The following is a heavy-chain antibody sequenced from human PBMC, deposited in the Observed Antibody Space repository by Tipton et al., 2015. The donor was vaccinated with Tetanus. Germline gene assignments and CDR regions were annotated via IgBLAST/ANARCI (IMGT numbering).Heavy chain of an antibody. CDR3: ARWETVTTKIHY. CDR1: GGSFSGYY. CDR2: INDSGST. D-gene: IGHD4-17*01. V-gene: IGHV4-34*01. Sequence: TLSLTCAVYGGSFSGYYWNWIRQPPGKGLERIGEINDSGSTSYNPSLKSRVTISVDTSKNQFSLNLSSVTAADTAVYYCARWETVTTKIHYWGQGTLVTVSS. J-gene: IGHJ4*02.